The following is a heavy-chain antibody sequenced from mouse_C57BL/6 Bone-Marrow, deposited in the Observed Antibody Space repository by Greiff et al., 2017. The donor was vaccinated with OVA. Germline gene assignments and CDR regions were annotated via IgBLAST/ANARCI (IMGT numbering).Heavy chain of an antibody. V-gene: IGHV1-26*01. CDR2: INPNNGGT. CDR3: AIPGSSSWFAY. J-gene: IGHJ3*01. CDR1: GYTFTDYY. Sequence: EVQLQQSGPELVKPGASVKISCKASGYTFTDYYMNWVKQSHGKSLEWIGDINPNNGGTSYNQKFKGKATLTVDKSSSTAYMELRSLTSEDSAVYYCAIPGSSSWFAYWGQGTLVTVSA. D-gene: IGHD1-1*01.